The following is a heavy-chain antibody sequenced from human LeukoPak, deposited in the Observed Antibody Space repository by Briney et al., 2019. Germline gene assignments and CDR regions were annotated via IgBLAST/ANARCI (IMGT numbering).Heavy chain of an antibody. CDR1: GYNFTPYW. V-gene: IGHV5-51*01. Sequence: GESLKISCQSSGYNFTPYWIVWVRQMPGKGLEWMGITFAGYSYTIYSPSFQGQVTISADKSISTAYLQWSSLKASDTAMYYCATYFAGAETFDIWGQGTMVTVSS. CDR3: ATYFAGAETFDI. CDR2: TFAGYSYT. D-gene: IGHD3-16*01. J-gene: IGHJ3*02.